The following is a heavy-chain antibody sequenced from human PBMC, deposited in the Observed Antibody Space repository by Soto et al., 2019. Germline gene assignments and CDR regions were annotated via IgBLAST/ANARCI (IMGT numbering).Heavy chain of an antibody. CDR3: ARESPGLGVVVPAANWFDP. V-gene: IGHV1-18*01. Sequence: QVQLVQSGAEVKKPGASVKVSCKASGYTFTSYGISWVRQAPGQGLEWMGWISAYNGNTNYAQKLQGRVTMTTDTCTSTAYMGLRSLRSDDTAVYYCARESPGLGVVVPAANWFDPWGQGTLVTVSS. CDR1: GYTFTSYG. CDR2: ISAYNGNT. D-gene: IGHD2-2*01. J-gene: IGHJ5*02.